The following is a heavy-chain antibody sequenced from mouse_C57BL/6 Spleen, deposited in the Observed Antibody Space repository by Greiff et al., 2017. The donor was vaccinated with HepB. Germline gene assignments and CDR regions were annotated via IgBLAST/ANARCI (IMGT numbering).Heavy chain of an antibody. CDR3: ARSGYDWFAY. D-gene: IGHD2-2*01. J-gene: IGHJ3*01. Sequence: VQLQQPGAELVMPGASVKLSCKASGYTFTSYWMHWVKQRPGQGLEWIGEIDPSDSYTNYNQKFKGKSTLTVDKSSSTAYMQLSSLTSEDSAVYYCARSGYDWFAYWGQGTLVTVSA. CDR1: GYTFTSYW. V-gene: IGHV1-69*01. CDR2: IDPSDSYT.